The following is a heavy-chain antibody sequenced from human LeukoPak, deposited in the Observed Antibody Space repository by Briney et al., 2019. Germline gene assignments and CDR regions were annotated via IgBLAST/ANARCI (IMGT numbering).Heavy chain of an antibody. CDR3: ARQNDFRLDY. Sequence: GESLRISCKGSGYTFSSYWIGWVRQMPGKGLEWIGIIYPGDSDTRYSPSLQGQVTISVDTSIGTAYLQWSSLKASDTAIYYCARQNDFRLDYLGQGTLVTVSS. D-gene: IGHD3-3*01. J-gene: IGHJ4*02. CDR2: IYPGDSDT. CDR1: GYTFSSYW. V-gene: IGHV5-51*01.